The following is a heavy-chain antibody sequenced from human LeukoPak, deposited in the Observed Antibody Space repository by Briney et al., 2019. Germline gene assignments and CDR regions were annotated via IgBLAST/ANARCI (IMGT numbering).Heavy chain of an antibody. CDR2: IYTSGST. Sequence: SQTLSLTCTVSGGSISSGSYYWSWIRQPAGKGLEWIGRIYTSGSTNYNPSPKSRVTISVDTSKNQFSLKLSSVTAADTAVYYCARGGLGWTPHPGYYYYGMDVWGQGTTVTVSS. J-gene: IGHJ6*02. CDR1: GGSISSGSYY. CDR3: ARGGLGWTPHPGYYYYGMDV. D-gene: IGHD3-16*01. V-gene: IGHV4-61*02.